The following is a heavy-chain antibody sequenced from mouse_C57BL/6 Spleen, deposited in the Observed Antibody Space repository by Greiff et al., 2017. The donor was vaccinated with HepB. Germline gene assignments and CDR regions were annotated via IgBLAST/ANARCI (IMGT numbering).Heavy chain of an antibody. CDR1: GFTFSDYG. V-gene: IGHV5-17*01. Sequence: EVHLVESGGGLVKPGGSLKLSCAASGFTFSDYGMHWVRQAPEKGLEWVAYISSGSSTIYYADTVKGRYTISRDNAKNTLFLQMTSMRSEETAMYYCARRGNGYPYYAMDYWGQGTTVTVSS. D-gene: IGHD2-2*01. CDR3: ARRGNGYPYYAMDY. CDR2: ISSGSSTI. J-gene: IGHJ4*01.